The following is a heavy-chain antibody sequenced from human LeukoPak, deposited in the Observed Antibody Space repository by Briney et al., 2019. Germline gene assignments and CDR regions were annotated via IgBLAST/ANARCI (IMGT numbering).Heavy chain of an antibody. V-gene: IGHV4-31*03. J-gene: IGHJ6*02. CDR2: IYYSGST. CDR3: ARRQYYYYGMDV. CDR1: GGSISSGGYY. Sequence: SETLSLTCTVSGGSISSGGYYWSWIRQHPGKGLEWIGYIYYSGSTYYNPSLKSRVTISVGTSKNQFSLKLSSVTAADTAVYYCARRQYYYYGMDVWGQGTTVTVSS.